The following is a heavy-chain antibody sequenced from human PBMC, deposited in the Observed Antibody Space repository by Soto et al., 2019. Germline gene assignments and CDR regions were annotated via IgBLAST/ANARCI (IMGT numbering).Heavy chain of an antibody. Sequence: PSETLSLTCPVYGGSFNGYYWSWIRQPPGNGLELIGEINHSGSTNHKPSLKSRVTISVDTSKNQCSLKLSSVXAPDRAVYYCAKQLYSGSYSDWGHGTVVTVSS. CDR3: AKQLYSGSYSD. CDR2: INHSGST. CDR1: GGSFNGYY. J-gene: IGHJ4*01. V-gene: IGHV4-34*01. D-gene: IGHD1-26*01.